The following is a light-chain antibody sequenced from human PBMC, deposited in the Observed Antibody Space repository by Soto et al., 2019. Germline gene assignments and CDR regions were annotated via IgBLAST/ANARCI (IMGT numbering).Light chain of an antibody. CDR3: QHYYDWPYT. Sequence: EIVMTQSPATLSLSPGERATLSCRTSQSVRSNLAWYQQKPGQAPRLLIYGAFTRATDIPARFSGSGSGTDFTLTITSLQSEDFALYYCQHYYDWPYTFGQGTKLEIK. CDR1: QSVRSN. CDR2: GAF. V-gene: IGKV3D-15*01. J-gene: IGKJ2*01.